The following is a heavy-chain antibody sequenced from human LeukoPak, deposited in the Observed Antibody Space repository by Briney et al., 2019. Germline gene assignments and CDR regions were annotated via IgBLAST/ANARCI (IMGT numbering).Heavy chain of an antibody. CDR2: INSDGSST. CDR1: GFTFSSYW. Sequence: PGGSLRLSCAASGFTFSSYWMHWVRQAPGKGLVWVSRINSDGSSTSYADSVKGRFTTSRDNAKNTLYLQMNSLRAEDTAVYYCARPQNYYYGMDVWGQGTTVTVSS. V-gene: IGHV3-74*01. J-gene: IGHJ6*02. CDR3: ARPQNYYYGMDV.